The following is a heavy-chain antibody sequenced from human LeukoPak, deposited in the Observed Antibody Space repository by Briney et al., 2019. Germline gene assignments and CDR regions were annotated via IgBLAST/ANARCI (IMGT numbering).Heavy chain of an antibody. V-gene: IGHV3-21*01. CDR3: ARDVGACSGGSCYMPPDYYDSSGTLYYFDY. Sequence: GGSLRLSCAASGFTFSSYSMNWARQAPGKGLEWVSSISSSSSYIYYADSVKGRFTISRDNAKNSLYLQMNSLRAEDTAVYYCARDVGACSGGSCYMPPDYYDSSGTLYYFDYWGQGTLVTVSS. CDR1: GFTFSSYS. D-gene: IGHD2-15*01. J-gene: IGHJ4*02. CDR2: ISSSSSYI.